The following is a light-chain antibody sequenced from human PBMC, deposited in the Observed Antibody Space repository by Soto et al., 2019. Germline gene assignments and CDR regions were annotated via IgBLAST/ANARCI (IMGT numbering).Light chain of an antibody. CDR1: QSVYSSY. V-gene: IGKV3-20*01. Sequence: EIVLTQSPGTLSLSPGEGATVSCRASQSVYSSYLAWYQQKPGQAPRLLIYGASSRATGIPDRFSASGSGTDFTLTISRLETEDSAVYYCQQYGTSPRTFGQGTRVEIK. CDR3: QQYGTSPRT. J-gene: IGKJ1*01. CDR2: GAS.